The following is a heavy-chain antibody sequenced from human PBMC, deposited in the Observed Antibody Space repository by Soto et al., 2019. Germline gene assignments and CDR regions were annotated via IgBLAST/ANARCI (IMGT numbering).Heavy chain of an antibody. CDR3: AREEVRYCSSTSCSGYYYYYGMDV. Sequence: SVKVSCKASGGTFSSYAISWVRQAPGQGLEWMGGIIPIFGTANYAQKFQGRVTITADESTSTAYMELSSLRSEDTAVYYCAREEVRYCSSTSCSGYYYYYGMDVWGQGTTVTSP. CDR2: IIPIFGTA. V-gene: IGHV1-69*13. CDR1: GGTFSSYA. J-gene: IGHJ6*02. D-gene: IGHD2-2*01.